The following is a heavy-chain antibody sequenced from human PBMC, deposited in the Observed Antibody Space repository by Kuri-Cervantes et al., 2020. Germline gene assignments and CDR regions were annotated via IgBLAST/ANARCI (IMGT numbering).Heavy chain of an antibody. J-gene: IGHJ4*02. D-gene: IGHD3-22*01. CDR1: GGSISSGGYY. CDR2: IYYSGST. Sequence: SETLSLTCTVSGGSISSGGYYWSWIRQHPGKGLEWIGYIYYSGSTYYNPSLKSRVTISVDTSKNQFSLKLSSVTAADTAVYYCARLYYDSSGYSLDYWGQGTLVTVSS. V-gene: IGHV4-31*03. CDR3: ARLYYDSSGYSLDY.